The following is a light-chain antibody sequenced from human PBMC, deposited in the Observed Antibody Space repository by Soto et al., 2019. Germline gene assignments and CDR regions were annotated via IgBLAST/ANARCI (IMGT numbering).Light chain of an antibody. CDR3: QQRNNWAPLT. V-gene: IGKV3-11*01. CDR2: DAS. J-gene: IGKJ4*02. Sequence: GFTQSPATLSLAPGERASLSCGAIQSVAKNLAWCQQKPGQPPRLLISDASNRPTGTPARFSGSGSGTDFTLTISSLEPEDFAVYYCQQRNNWAPLTFGGGTKVDIK. CDR1: QSVAKN.